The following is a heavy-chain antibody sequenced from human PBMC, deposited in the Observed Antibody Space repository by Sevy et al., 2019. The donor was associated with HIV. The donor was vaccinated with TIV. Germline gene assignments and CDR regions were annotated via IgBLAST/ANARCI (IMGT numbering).Heavy chain of an antibody. CDR3: AKGHDVWSGSLYFWY. V-gene: IGHV3-23*01. Sequence: GGSLRLSCAVSGFSFDSYGMTWVRQAPGKGLEWVSGISGSGTRTYYADSVKGGFSISRDNSKNRLYLQMNSLRAEDTAVYYCAKGHDVWSGSLYFWYWGQGTLVTVSS. J-gene: IGHJ4*02. CDR2: ISGSGTRT. CDR1: GFSFDSYG. D-gene: IGHD3-3*01.